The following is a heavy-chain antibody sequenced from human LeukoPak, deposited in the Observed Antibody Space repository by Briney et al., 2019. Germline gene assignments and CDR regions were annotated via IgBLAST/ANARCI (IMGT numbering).Heavy chain of an antibody. CDR2: IYYSGST. CDR1: GGSISSYY. J-gene: IGHJ3*02. Sequence: PSETLSLTCTVSGGSISSYYWSWIRQPPGKGLEWIRYIYYSGSTNYNPSLKSRVTISVDTSKNQFSLKLSSVTAADTAVYYCARLAPSGWYGSAFDIWGQGTMVTVSS. CDR3: ARLAPSGWYGSAFDI. D-gene: IGHD6-19*01. V-gene: IGHV4-59*08.